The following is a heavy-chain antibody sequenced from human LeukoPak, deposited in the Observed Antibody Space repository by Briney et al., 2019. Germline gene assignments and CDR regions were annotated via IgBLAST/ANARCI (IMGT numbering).Heavy chain of an antibody. J-gene: IGHJ3*02. D-gene: IGHD4-17*01. Sequence: PSETLSLTCTVSGGSISSYYWSWIRQPPEEGLEWIGDIHYSGSTNYNPSLKSRVTISIDTSKNQFSLKLSSVTAADTAVYYCARATGDRDDAFDIWGQGTMVIVSS. CDR3: ARATGDRDDAFDI. CDR2: IHYSGST. CDR1: GGSISSYY. V-gene: IGHV4-59*01.